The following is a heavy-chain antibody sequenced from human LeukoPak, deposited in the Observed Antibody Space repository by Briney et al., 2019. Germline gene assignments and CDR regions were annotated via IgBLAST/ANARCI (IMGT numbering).Heavy chain of an antibody. V-gene: IGHV4-59*01. J-gene: IGHJ4*02. CDR2: VCHSGSS. Sequence: KPSETLSLTCSVSGGVISGYCWDWIRQPPGKGLEWIGYVCHSGSSNSNPSLKSRVTLSVDTSKNQFSLRLTSVTASDTAVYFCAREMTYTGGWGPFDYWGPGALLPVSS. D-gene: IGHD4-23*01. CDR1: GGVISGYC. CDR3: AREMTYTGGWGPFDY.